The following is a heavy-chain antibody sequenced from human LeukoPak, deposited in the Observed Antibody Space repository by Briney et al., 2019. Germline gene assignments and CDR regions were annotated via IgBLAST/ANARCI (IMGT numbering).Heavy chain of an antibody. D-gene: IGHD2-15*01. V-gene: IGHV1-69*05. CDR3: AVLCSGGSCHSGPYY. CDR1: GYTFTSYA. J-gene: IGHJ4*02. Sequence: SVKVSCKASGYTFTSYAISWVRQAPGQGLEWMGGIIPIFGTANYAQKFQGRVTITTDESTSTAYMELSSLRSEDTAVYYCAVLCSGGSCHSGPYYWGQGTLVTVSS. CDR2: IIPIFGTA.